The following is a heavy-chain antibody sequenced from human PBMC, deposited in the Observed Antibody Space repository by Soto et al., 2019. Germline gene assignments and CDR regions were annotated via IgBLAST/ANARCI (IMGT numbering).Heavy chain of an antibody. D-gene: IGHD2-2*01. V-gene: IGHV1-3*01. CDR2: INAGNGNT. CDR3: ARSDLGYCSSTSCYYYYYMDA. Sequence: ASVKVSCKASGYTFTSYAMHWVRQAPGQRLEWMGWINAGNGNTKYSQKFQGRVTITRDTSASTAYMELSSLRSEDTAVYYCARSDLGYCSSTSCYYYYYMDAWGKGTTVTVSS. CDR1: GYTFTSYA. J-gene: IGHJ6*03.